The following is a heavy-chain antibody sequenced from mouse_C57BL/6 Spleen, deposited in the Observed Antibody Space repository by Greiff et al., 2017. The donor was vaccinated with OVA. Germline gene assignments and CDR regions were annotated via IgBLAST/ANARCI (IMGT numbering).Heavy chain of an antibody. Sequence: QVQLQQPGAELVMPGASVKLSCKASGYTFTSYWMHWVKQRPGQGLEWIGEIDPSDSYTNYNQKFKGKSTLTVDKSSSTAYMQLSSLTSEDSAVYYGARRGYDGYYYWYFDVWGTGTTVTVSS. D-gene: IGHD2-3*01. CDR2: IDPSDSYT. CDR1: GYTFTSYW. J-gene: IGHJ1*03. CDR3: ARRGYDGYYYWYFDV. V-gene: IGHV1-69*01.